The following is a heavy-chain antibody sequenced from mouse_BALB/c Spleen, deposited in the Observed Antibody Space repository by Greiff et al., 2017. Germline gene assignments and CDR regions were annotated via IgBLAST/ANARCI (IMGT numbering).Heavy chain of an antibody. CDR1: GYSITSDYA. CDR2: ISYSGST. J-gene: IGHJ2*01. CDR3: ARKGTTVDY. V-gene: IGHV3-2*02. Sequence: EVQGVESGPGLVKPSQSLSLTCTVTGYSITSDYAWNWIRQFPGNKLEWMGYISYSGSTSYNPSLKSRISITRDTSKNQFFLQLNSVTTEDTATYYCARKGTTVDYWGQGTTLTVSS. D-gene: IGHD1-1*01.